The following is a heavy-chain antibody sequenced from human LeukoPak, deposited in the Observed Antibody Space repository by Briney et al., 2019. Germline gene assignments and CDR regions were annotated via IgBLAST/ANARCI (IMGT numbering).Heavy chain of an antibody. D-gene: IGHD3-10*01. J-gene: IGHJ4*02. CDR1: GYSFIGYY. Sequence: ASLKVSCKASGYSFIGYYIQWVRQAPGQGLEWMGWINPNSGGTNYAEKFQGRVTMTRDTSITTAYLELSSLTSDDTAVYFCAKDRVRNPFLRGIKSEYDSWGQGTLVTVSS. CDR2: INPNSGGT. V-gene: IGHV1-2*02. CDR3: AKDRVRNPFLRGIKSEYDS.